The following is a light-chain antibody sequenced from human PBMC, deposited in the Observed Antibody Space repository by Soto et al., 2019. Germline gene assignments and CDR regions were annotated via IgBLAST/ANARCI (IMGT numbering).Light chain of an antibody. CDR3: ATWDDSLNSYV. V-gene: IGLV1-44*01. Sequence: QSVLTQTPSASGTPGQRVTISCSGSSSSVGSNAVNWYQQLPGTAPKVLIYSNNQRPAGVPDRFSGSKSGTLASLAISGLQSEDEADYYCATWDDSLNSYVFGTGTKLTVL. CDR2: SNN. J-gene: IGLJ1*01. CDR1: SSSVGSNA.